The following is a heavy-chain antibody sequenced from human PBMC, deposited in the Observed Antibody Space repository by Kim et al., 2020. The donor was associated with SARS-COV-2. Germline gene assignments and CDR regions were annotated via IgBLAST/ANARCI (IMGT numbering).Heavy chain of an antibody. D-gene: IGHD3-9*01. CDR3: ARDSTSLTGYYYYYYGMDV. J-gene: IGHJ6*02. CDR1: GFTFSSYS. V-gene: IGHV3-21*01. Sequence: GGSLRLSCAASGFTFSSYSMNWVRQAPGKGLEWVSSISSSSSYIYYADSVKGRFTISRDNAKNSLYLQMNSLRAEDTAVYYCARDSTSLTGYYYYYYGMDVWGQGTTVTVSS. CDR2: ISSSSSYI.